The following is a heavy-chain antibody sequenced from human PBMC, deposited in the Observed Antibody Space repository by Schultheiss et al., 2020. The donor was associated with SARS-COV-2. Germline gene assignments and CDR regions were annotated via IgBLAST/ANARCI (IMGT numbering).Heavy chain of an antibody. CDR2: ISNTGST. D-gene: IGHD3-16*01. Sequence: SETLSLTCAVYGGSFSGYYWSWIRQPPGKGLEWIGCISNTGSTNYNPSLESRVTISVDTSKNQFSLKLSSVTAADTAVYFCAREYPRPITFGGAIDYWGQGTLVTVSS. J-gene: IGHJ4*02. CDR1: GGSFSGYY. CDR3: AREYPRPITFGGAIDY. V-gene: IGHV4-34*11.